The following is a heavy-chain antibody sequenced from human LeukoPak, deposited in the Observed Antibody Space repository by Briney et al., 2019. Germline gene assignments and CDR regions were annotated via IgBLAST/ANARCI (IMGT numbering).Heavy chain of an antibody. CDR2: IDYSGRP. CDR1: GGSISRDY. CDR3: ARHLWRGGTTDSFDI. J-gene: IGHJ3*02. Sequence: SETLSLTCTVSGGSISRDYWNWIRQPPGKGLEWIGDIDYSGRPNYNPSLKSRVTISVDTSKNQCSLKLSPVTAADTAVYYCARHLWRGGTTDSFDIWGQGTMVSVSS. V-gene: IGHV4-59*08. D-gene: IGHD3-10*01.